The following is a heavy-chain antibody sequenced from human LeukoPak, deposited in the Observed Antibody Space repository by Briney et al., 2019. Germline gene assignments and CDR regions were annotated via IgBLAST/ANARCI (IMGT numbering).Heavy chain of an antibody. V-gene: IGHV4-34*01. J-gene: IGHJ6*03. CDR2: INHSGST. Sequence: PSETLSVTCAVYGGSFSGYYWSWIRQPPGKGLEWIGEINHSGSTNYNPSLKSRVTISVDTSKNQFSLKLSSVTAADTAVYYCARSRAGTTYYYYYYMDVWGKGTTVTVSS. D-gene: IGHD6-13*01. CDR1: GGSFSGYY. CDR3: ARSRAGTTYYYYYYMDV.